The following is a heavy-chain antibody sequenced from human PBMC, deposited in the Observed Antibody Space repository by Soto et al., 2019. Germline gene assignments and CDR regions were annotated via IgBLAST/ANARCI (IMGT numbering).Heavy chain of an antibody. V-gene: IGHV1-2*04. CDR1: GYTFTGYY. CDR2: INPNSGGT. D-gene: IGHD3-3*01. Sequence: QVQLVQSGAEVKKPGASVKVSCKASGYTFTGYYMHWVRQAPGQGLEWMGWINPNSGGTNYAQKFQGWVTMTRDTSISTAYMELSSLRSDDTAVYYCARANDFWSGYFDYWGQGTLVTVSS. J-gene: IGHJ4*02. CDR3: ARANDFWSGYFDY.